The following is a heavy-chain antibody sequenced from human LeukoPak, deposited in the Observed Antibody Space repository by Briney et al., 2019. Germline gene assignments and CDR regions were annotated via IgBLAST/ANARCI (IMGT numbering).Heavy chain of an antibody. CDR2: IRYDGSNK. CDR3: AKDYYYNSSGPFDY. CDR1: GFTFSSYG. J-gene: IGHJ4*02. Sequence: GGSLSLSCAASGFTFSSYGMHWVRQAPGKGLEWVAFIRYDGSNKYYADSVKGRFTISRDNSKNTLYLQMNSLRAEDTAVYYCAKDYYYNSSGPFDYWGQGTLVTVSS. D-gene: IGHD3-22*01. V-gene: IGHV3-30*02.